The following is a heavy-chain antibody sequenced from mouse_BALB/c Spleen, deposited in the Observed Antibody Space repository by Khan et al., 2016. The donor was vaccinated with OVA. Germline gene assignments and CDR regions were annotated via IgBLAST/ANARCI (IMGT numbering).Heavy chain of an antibody. CDR1: GYAFSSYW. D-gene: IGHD2-14*01. CDR3: ARLGYWLAY. J-gene: IGHJ3*01. CDR2: IYPGAGNT. Sequence: QVRLQQSGAELVRPGSSVKISCKASGYAFSSYWMNWVKQRPGQGLEWIGQIYPGAGNTHYNGNFKGKATLTADKSSSTAYMQLSSLTSEDSVVYFCARLGYWLAYWGQGTLVTGSA. V-gene: IGHV1-80*01.